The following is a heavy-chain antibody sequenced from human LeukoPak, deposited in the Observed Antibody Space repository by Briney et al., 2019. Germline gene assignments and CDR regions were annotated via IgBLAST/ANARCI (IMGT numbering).Heavy chain of an antibody. Sequence: PSETLSLTCTVSGGSISSSSYYWGWIRQPPGKGLEWIGSIYYSGLTYYNPSLKSRVTISVDTSKSQFSLKLSSVTAADTAVYYCARDVSGYAWFDPWGQGTLVTVSS. CDR3: ARDVSGYAWFDP. V-gene: IGHV4-39*07. CDR2: IYYSGLT. D-gene: IGHD3-22*01. J-gene: IGHJ5*02. CDR1: GGSISSSSYY.